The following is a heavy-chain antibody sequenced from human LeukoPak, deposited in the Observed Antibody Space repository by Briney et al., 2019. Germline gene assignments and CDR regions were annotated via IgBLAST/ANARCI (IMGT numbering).Heavy chain of an antibody. J-gene: IGHJ4*02. CDR3: ARRTQWELYLDY. D-gene: IGHD1-26*01. Sequence: SETLSLTCTVSGGSISSYFWSWIRQPPGKGLEWIGYIYYSGSTNYNPSLKSRVTISVDKSKNQFSLNLSSVTAADTAVYYCARRTQWELYLDYWGQGTLVTVSS. CDR1: GGSISSYF. CDR2: IYYSGST. V-gene: IGHV4-59*08.